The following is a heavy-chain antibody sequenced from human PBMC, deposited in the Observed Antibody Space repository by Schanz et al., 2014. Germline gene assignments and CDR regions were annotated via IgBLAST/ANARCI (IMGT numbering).Heavy chain of an antibody. CDR1: GFTFSDYY. CDR3: ARAPPPYSSSPYYWYYGMDV. D-gene: IGHD6-6*01. Sequence: QVQLVESGGGLVKPGGSLRLSCAASGFTFSDYYMNWIRQAPGKGLEWVSYISNSGYTIYYADSVKGRFTISRDNAKNSLYLQMNSVRAEDTAVYSCARAPPPYSSSPYYWYYGMDVWGQGTTVTVSS. J-gene: IGHJ6*02. V-gene: IGHV3-11*01. CDR2: ISNSGYTI.